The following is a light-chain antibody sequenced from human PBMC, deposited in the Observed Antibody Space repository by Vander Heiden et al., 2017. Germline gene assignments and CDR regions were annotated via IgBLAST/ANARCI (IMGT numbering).Light chain of an antibody. Sequence: DIQMTKSPSSLSASVGDRVTITCRASQSISSYLNWYQQKPGKAPKLLIYAASSLQSGVPSRFSGSGSGTDFTLTISSLQPEDFATYYCQQSDSTLWTFGQGTKVEIK. V-gene: IGKV1-39*01. J-gene: IGKJ1*01. CDR1: QSISSY. CDR3: QQSDSTLWT. CDR2: AAS.